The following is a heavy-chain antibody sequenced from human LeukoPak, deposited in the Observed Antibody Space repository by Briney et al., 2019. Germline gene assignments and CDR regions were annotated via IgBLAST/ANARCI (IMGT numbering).Heavy chain of an antibody. J-gene: IGHJ3*02. V-gene: IGHV1-69*05. CDR3: ARRHDYGDSFDI. CDR2: IISIFGTA. Sequence: GASVKVSCKASGGTFSSYAISWVRQAPGQGLEWMGGIISIFGTANYAQKFQGRVTITTDESTSTAYMELSSLRSEDTAVYYCARRHDYGDSFDIWGQGTMVTVSS. CDR1: GGTFSSYA. D-gene: IGHD4-17*01.